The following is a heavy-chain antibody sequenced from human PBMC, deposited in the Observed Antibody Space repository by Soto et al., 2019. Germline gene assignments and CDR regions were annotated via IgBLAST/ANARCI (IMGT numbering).Heavy chain of an antibody. D-gene: IGHD3-22*01. Sequence: SETLSLTCTVSGGSISSGDYYWSWGRQAPGKGLEWIEYIFSSGSTYYNPSLKSRITMSVDTSKNQFSLKVISVTAADTAMYYCARGRGYYYDSSGFNWFDPWGQGTLVTVSS. CDR1: GGSISSGDYY. CDR2: IFSSGST. V-gene: IGHV4-30-4*01. CDR3: ARGRGYYYDSSGFNWFDP. J-gene: IGHJ5*02.